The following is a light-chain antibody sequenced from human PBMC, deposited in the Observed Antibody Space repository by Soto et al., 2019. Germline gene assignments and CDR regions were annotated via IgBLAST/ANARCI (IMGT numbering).Light chain of an antibody. V-gene: IGKV1-5*03. J-gene: IGKJ4*01. CDR1: QRISNS. CDR3: RQYVSYPVT. Sequence: DIQMTQSPSTLSASVGDRVTIACRASQRISNSLAWYQQNPGKAPNLLIYKASSLESGVPSRFSGSGSGTLFTITISSMQPVDLADYYYRQYVSYPVTFGGGTKVE. CDR2: KAS.